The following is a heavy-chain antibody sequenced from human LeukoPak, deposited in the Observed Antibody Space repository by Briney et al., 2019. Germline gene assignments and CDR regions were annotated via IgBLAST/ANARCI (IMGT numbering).Heavy chain of an antibody. CDR2: IHHTGSP. Sequence: SETLSLTCTVSGGSISSSGYYWGWIRQPPGKGLEWIGYIHHTGSPNYNPSLTNRVTILVDTSKKQFSLRLTSVTATDTAVYYCARLILAYCTGGKCFAPGGLDVWGQGTTVTVSS. V-gene: IGHV4-61*05. D-gene: IGHD2-8*02. CDR1: GGSISSSGYY. CDR3: ARLILAYCTGGKCFAPGGLDV. J-gene: IGHJ6*02.